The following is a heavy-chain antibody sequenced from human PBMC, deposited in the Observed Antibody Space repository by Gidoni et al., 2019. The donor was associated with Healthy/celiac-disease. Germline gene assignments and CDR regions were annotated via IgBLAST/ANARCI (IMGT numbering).Heavy chain of an antibody. Sequence: QLQLQESGPGLVKPSETLSLTCTVSGGSIRSSSYYWGWIRRPPGKGLEWIGSIYYSGSTYYNPSLKSRVTISVDTSKNQFSLKLSSVTAADTAVYYCARRGSSGWYNWFDPWGQGTLVTVSS. CDR3: ARRGSSGWYNWFDP. CDR2: IYYSGST. CDR1: GGSIRSSSYY. D-gene: IGHD6-19*01. V-gene: IGHV4-39*01. J-gene: IGHJ5*02.